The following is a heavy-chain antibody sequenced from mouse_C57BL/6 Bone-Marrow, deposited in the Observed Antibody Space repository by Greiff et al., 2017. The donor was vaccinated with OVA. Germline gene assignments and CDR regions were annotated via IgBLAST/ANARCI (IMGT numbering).Heavy chain of an antibody. D-gene: IGHD1-1*01. CDR2: INPGSGGT. V-gene: IGHV1-54*01. CDR1: GYAFTNYL. Sequence: QVQLQQSGAELVRPGTSVKVSCKASGYAFTNYLIEWVKQRPGQGLEWIGVINPGSGGTNYNEKFKGKATLTADKSSSTAYMQLSSLTSEDSAVYFCARGYYGSSPHPDWGQGTTLTVSS. J-gene: IGHJ2*01. CDR3: ARGYYGSSPHPD.